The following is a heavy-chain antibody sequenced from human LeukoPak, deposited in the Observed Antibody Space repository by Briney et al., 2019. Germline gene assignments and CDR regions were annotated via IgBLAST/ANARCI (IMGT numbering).Heavy chain of an antibody. D-gene: IGHD2-15*01. J-gene: IGHJ3*02. CDR2: IKQDGSEK. V-gene: IGHV3-7*01. CDR1: GFTFSTYW. Sequence: GGSLRLSCAASGFTFSTYWMSWVRQAPGKGLEWVANIKQDGSEKYYVDSAKGRFTISRDNAKNSLYLQMNSLRAEDTAVYYCARDRDCSGGSCYLHASDIWGQGTMVTVSS. CDR3: ARDRDCSGGSCYLHASDI.